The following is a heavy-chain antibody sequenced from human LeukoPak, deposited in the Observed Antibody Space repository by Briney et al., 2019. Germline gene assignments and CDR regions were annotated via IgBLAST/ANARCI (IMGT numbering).Heavy chain of an antibody. D-gene: IGHD1-26*01. CDR3: ARVVGAACPLYFQH. CDR2: IYHGGTT. V-gene: IGHV4-30-2*01. J-gene: IGHJ1*01. CDR1: GGSISSGSYY. Sequence: ASQTLPLTCTVSGGSISSGSYYWGWIRQPPGKGLEWIGYIYHGGTTYYNPSLKSRVTMSVDRSKNQFSLKLSSVTAADTAVYYCARVVGAACPLYFQHWGQGTLVTVSS.